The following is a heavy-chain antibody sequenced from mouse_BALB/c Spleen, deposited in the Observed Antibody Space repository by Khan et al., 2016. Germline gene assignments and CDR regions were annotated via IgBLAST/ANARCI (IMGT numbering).Heavy chain of an antibody. CDR2: IDPTNGNT. CDR3: ARRGAIFDVGSSYGY. CDR1: AFNIKDTY. Sequence: VQLKQSGAELVKPGASVKLSCTSSAFNIKDTYMHWVKQRPEQGLEWIGRIDPTNGNTKYDPKFQGKATITADTSSNTAYLQLSSLTSEDTAVXYCARRGAIFDVGSSYGYGGQGTTLTVSS. J-gene: IGHJ2*01. V-gene: IGHV14-3*02. D-gene: IGHD1-1*01.